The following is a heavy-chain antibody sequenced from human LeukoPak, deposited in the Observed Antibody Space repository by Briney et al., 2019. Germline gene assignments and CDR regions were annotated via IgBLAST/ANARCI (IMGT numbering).Heavy chain of an antibody. CDR3: ARDLRSGDAFDI. D-gene: IGHD6-19*01. Sequence: SETLSLTCTVSGGSISSSSYYWGWIRQPPGKGLEWIGSIYYSGSTYYNPSLKSRVTISVDTSKNQFSLKLSSVTAADTAVYYCARDLRSGDAFDIWGQGTMVTVSS. V-gene: IGHV4-39*07. J-gene: IGHJ3*02. CDR2: IYYSGST. CDR1: GGSISSSSYY.